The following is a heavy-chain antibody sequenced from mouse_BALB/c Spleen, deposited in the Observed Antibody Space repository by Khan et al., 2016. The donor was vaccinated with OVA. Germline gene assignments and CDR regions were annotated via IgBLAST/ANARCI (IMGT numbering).Heavy chain of an antibody. V-gene: IGHV5-17*02. CDR1: GFTFNSYG. J-gene: IGHJ2*01. D-gene: IGHD1-1*01. CDR3: ATSYFYGYYFDY. CDR2: ISGDSYTI. Sequence: EVELVESGGGLVQPGGSRKLSCAASGFTFNSYGMHWIRQAPEKGLEWVAYISGDSYTIHYADTVKGRFTISRDNPKNTLFLQMTSLMSEDTAMYYCATSYFYGYYFDYWGPGTTLTVS.